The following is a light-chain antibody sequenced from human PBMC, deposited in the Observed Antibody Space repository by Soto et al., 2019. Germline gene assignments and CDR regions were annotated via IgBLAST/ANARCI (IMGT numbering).Light chain of an antibody. CDR2: GAS. Sequence: IVLTQSPGTLSLSPGERATLSCRASQSVSSSYLAWYQQKPGQAPRLLIYGASSRATGIPDRFSGSGSGTDFTLTISRLEPEDFAVYYCQQYGSSPPDFGGGTKVDIK. J-gene: IGKJ4*01. CDR1: QSVSSSY. CDR3: QQYGSSPPD. V-gene: IGKV3-20*01.